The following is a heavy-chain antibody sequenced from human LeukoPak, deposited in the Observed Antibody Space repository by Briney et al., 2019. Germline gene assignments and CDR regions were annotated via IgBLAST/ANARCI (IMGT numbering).Heavy chain of an antibody. CDR2: IYYSGST. D-gene: IGHD5-12*01. V-gene: IGHV4-31*03. CDR3: ARAPGVATILGAFDI. Sequence: ASQTLSLTCTVSGGSISSGGYYWSWIRQHPGKGLEWIGYIYYSGSTYYNPSLKSRVTISVDTSKNQFSLKLSSVTAADTAVYYCARAPGVATILGAFDIWGQGTMVTVSS. CDR1: GGSISSGGYY. J-gene: IGHJ3*02.